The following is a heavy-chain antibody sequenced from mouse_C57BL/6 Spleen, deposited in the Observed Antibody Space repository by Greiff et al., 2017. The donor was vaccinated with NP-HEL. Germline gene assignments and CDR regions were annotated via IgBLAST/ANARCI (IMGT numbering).Heavy chain of an antibody. CDR3: ARTGTPFAY. CDR2: ISSGGSYT. V-gene: IGHV5-6*01. Sequence: EVQVVESGGDLVKPGGSLKLSCAASGFTFSSYGMSWVHQTPDKRLEWVATISSGGSYTYYPDSVKGRFTISRDNAKNTLYLQMSSLKSEDTAMYYCARTGTPFAYWGQGTLVTVSA. D-gene: IGHD4-1*01. CDR1: GFTFSSYG. J-gene: IGHJ3*01.